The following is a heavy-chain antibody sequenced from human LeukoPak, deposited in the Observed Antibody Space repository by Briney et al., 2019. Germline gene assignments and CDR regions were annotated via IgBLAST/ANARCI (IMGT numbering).Heavy chain of an antibody. CDR3: ARRDFDSSGYLSFYFDY. CDR1: GYSIRSGYH. D-gene: IGHD3-22*01. Sequence: TPETLSLTCAVSGYSIRSGYHWSWIRQPPGKGLEWIGSIYQSGSTYYNPSLKSRVTISVDTSKNQFSLNLSSVTAAGSAVYYCARRDFDSSGYLSFYFDYWGQGTLVTVSS. V-gene: IGHV4-38-2*01. J-gene: IGHJ4*02. CDR2: IYQSGST.